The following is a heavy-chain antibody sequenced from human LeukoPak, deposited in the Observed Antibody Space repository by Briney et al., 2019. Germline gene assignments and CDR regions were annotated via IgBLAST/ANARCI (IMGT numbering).Heavy chain of an antibody. CDR2: ISSSSSTI. D-gene: IGHD6-13*01. J-gene: IGHJ6*03. CDR3: ARDRIEQQRTLGRSSNYYYYYYMDV. Sequence: GGSLRLSCAASEFTFSSYNMNWVRQAPGKGLEWVSYISSSSSTIYYADSVKGRFTISRDNAKNSLYLQMNSLRAEDTAVYYCARDRIEQQRTLGRSSNYYYYYYMDVWGKGTTVTVSS. V-gene: IGHV3-48*01. CDR1: EFTFSSYN.